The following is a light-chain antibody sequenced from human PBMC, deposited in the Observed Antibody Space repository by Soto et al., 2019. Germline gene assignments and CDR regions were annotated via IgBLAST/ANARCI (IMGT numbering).Light chain of an antibody. CDR1: QSVSNN. J-gene: IGKJ1*01. CDR3: QQYNNWPPWT. V-gene: IGKV3-15*01. CDR2: GAS. Sequence: EIVMTQSPATLSVSPGERATLSCRARQSVSNNLAWYQQKPGQAPRLLIFGASTRATGIPVRFSGSGSGTEFTLTITSLQSEDFAVYYCQQYNNWPPWTFGQGTKVEIK.